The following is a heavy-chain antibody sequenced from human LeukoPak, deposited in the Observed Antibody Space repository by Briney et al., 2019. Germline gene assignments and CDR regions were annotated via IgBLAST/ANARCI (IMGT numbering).Heavy chain of an antibody. CDR3: AKDGVDITMIVVVPPFDY. Sequence: GSLRLSCAASGFTFSSYAMSWVRQAPGKGLEWVSAISGSGGSTYYADSVKGRFTISRDNSKNTLYLQMNSLRAEDTAVYYCAKDGVDITMIVVVPPFDYWGQGTLVTVSS. D-gene: IGHD3-22*01. CDR1: GFTFSSYA. V-gene: IGHV3-23*01. J-gene: IGHJ4*02. CDR2: ISGSGGST.